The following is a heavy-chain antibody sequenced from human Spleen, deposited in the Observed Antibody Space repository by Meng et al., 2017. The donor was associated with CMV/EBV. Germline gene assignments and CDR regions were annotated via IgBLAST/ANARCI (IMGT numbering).Heavy chain of an antibody. CDR3: ARTSGTTRDFDY. J-gene: IGHJ4*02. Sequence: GESLKISCAASGFTFSDHYMDWVRQAPGKGLEWVARIRNKASSYTTEYAASVRGRFTISRDDSKLLYLQMNSLKTKDTAVYYCARTSGTTRDFDYWGQGTLVTVSS. CDR2: IRNKASSYTT. D-gene: IGHD1/OR15-1a*01. V-gene: IGHV3-72*01. CDR1: GFTFSDHY.